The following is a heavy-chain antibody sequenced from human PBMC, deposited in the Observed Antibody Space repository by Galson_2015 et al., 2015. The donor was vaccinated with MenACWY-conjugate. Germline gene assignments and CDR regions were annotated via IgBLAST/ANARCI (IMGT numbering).Heavy chain of an antibody. CDR3: GRVTWGSSKAFDY. CDR1: GDSVSSQSAA. CDR2: TYYGSKWYN. J-gene: IGHJ4*02. V-gene: IGHV6-1*01. Sequence: CAISGDSVSSQSAAWIWIRQSPSRGLEWLGRTYYGSKWYNDYAASVKGRITINPDTSTNQFSLQSNSVTPEYTAVYYCGRVTWGSSKAFDYWGQGTQVTVSS. D-gene: IGHD6-13*01.